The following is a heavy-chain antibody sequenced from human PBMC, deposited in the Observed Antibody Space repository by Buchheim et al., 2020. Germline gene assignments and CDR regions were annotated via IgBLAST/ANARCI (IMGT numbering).Heavy chain of an antibody. CDR1: GFTFSSYW. CDR3: ARDRCSSTSCYRYYGMDV. Sequence: EVQLVESGGGLVQPGGSLRLSCAASGFTFSSYWMSWVRQAPGKGLEWVANIKQDGSEKYYVDSVKGRFTISRDNAKNSLYLQMNSLRAEDTAVYYCARDRCSSTSCYRYYGMDVWRHGTT. CDR2: IKQDGSEK. D-gene: IGHD2-2*01. V-gene: IGHV3-7*01. J-gene: IGHJ6*02.